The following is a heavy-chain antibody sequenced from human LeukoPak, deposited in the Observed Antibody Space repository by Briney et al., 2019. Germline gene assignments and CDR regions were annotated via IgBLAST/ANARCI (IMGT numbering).Heavy chain of an antibody. D-gene: IGHD4-17*01. J-gene: IGHJ4*02. V-gene: IGHV3-7*01. CDR2: IKQDGSEK. CDR1: AFTFSSYW. CDR3: SFPGDYGPFDY. Sequence: VGSLRLSCAASAFTFSSYWMSWVRQAPGKGLEWVANIKQDGSEKYYVDSVKGRFTISRDNAKNSLYLQINSLRAEDTAVYYCSFPGDYGPFDYWGQGTLVTVSS.